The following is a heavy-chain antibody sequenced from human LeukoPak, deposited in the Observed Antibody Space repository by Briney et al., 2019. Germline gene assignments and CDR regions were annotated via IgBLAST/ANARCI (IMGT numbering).Heavy chain of an antibody. D-gene: IGHD2-21*02. V-gene: IGHV4-30-4*01. CDR2: IYYSGST. CDR1: GGSISSGDYY. CDR3: ARSSRASYCGGDCYPYFDY. J-gene: IGHJ4*02. Sequence: TSQTLSLTCTVSGGSISSGDYYWSWIRQPPGKGLEWIGYIYYSGSTYYNPSLKSRVTISVDTSKNQFSLKLSSVTAADTAVYYCARSSRASYCGGDCYPYFDYWGQGTLVTVSS.